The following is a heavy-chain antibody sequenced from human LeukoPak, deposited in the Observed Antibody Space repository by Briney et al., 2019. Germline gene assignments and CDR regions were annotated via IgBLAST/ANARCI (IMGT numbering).Heavy chain of an antibody. J-gene: IGHJ4*02. D-gene: IGHD6-13*01. CDR2: IIPIFGTA. CDR1: GGTFSSYA. CDR3: ARFPLAAAGTTFDY. V-gene: IGHV1-69*13. Sequence: ASVKVSCKASGGTFSSYAISWVRQAPGQGLEWMGGIIPIFGTANYAQKFQGRVTITADESTSTAYMELSSLRSEDTAVYYCARFPLAAAGTTFDYWGQGTLVTVSP.